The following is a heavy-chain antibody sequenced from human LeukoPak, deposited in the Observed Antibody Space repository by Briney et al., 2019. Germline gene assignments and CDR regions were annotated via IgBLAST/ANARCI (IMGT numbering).Heavy chain of an antibody. CDR1: GFTFSSYE. V-gene: IGHV3-33*08. Sequence: GGSLRLSCAASGFTFSSYEMNWVRQVPGKGLEWVAVIWYDGSNKYYADSVKGRFTISRDNSKNTLYLQINSLRAEDTAVYYCATARDSNSNRGLYMDVWGKGTTVTVSS. D-gene: IGHD4-11*01. J-gene: IGHJ6*03. CDR3: ATARDSNSNRGLYMDV. CDR2: IWYDGSNK.